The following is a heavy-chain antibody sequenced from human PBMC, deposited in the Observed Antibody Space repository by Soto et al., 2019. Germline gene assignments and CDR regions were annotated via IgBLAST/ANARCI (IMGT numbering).Heavy chain of an antibody. CDR2: INPRDSNV. Sequence: GESLKISCKGFDYPFDAYWIGWVRQMPGKGREWVVVINPRDSNVKYSPPFEGQVTISADKSNNTSFLKWRSLKASDTAVYYCARPDYTHDVWYHSYDIWGQGTMVTVSS. CDR3: ARPDYTHDVWYHSYDI. D-gene: IGHD3-3*01. J-gene: IGHJ3*02. V-gene: IGHV5-51*01. CDR1: DYPFDAYW.